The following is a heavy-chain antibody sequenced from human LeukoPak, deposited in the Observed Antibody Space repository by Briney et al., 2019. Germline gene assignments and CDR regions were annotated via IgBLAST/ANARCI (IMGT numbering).Heavy chain of an antibody. Sequence: GGSLRLSCEASGFTFSNYAMSWVRQAPGKGLEWVSPISGSGGSTYYADSVKGRFTISRDNSKNTLDLHMNSLRPEDTATYYCAKNSYSAVVPVGWVDPWGQGTLVTVSS. CDR1: GFTFSNYA. D-gene: IGHD2-2*01. V-gene: IGHV3-23*01. J-gene: IGHJ5*02. CDR2: ISGSGGST. CDR3: AKNSYSAVVPVGWVDP.